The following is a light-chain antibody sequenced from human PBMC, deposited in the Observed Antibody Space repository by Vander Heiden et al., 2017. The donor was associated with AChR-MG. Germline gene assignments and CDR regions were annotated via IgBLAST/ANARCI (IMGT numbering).Light chain of an antibody. J-gene: IGLJ3*02. CDR3: QAWDSRSNWV. Sequence: SHKLTQPPSVSVSPGQTATITCSGDNLGDKYVSWYQQKPGQPPLLVIYQKDKRPSGIPERFSGSNSGSTATLTISGTQSVDEADFFCQAWDSRSNWVFGGGTKLTVL. V-gene: IGLV3-1*01. CDR1: NLGDKY. CDR2: QKD.